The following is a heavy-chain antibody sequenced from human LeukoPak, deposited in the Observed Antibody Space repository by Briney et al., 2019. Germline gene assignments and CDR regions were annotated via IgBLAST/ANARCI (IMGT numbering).Heavy chain of an antibody. D-gene: IGHD3-10*01. J-gene: IGHJ4*02. CDR3: AREYGSGSYDFDY. V-gene: IGHV3-21*01. CDR2: ISSSSTYI. Sequence: GGSLRLSCAASGFTFSIYAMNWVRQAPGKGLEWVSYISSSSTYIYYADSVKGRFAISRGNAKNSLYLQMNSLGAEDTAVYYCAREYGSGSYDFDYWGQGTLVTVSS. CDR1: GFTFSIYA.